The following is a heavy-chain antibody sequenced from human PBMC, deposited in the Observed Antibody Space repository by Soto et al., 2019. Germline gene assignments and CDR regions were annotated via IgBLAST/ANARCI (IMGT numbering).Heavy chain of an antibody. D-gene: IGHD3-10*01. J-gene: IGHJ6*02. CDR3: ACGDGLGSYNV. CDR2: MYYSGST. Sequence: SETLSLTCTVSGGSISSGAYYWSWIRQLPGKGLEWIGYMYYSGSTYNNPSLKSRVTISVDTSKNQFSLRLSSVTAADTAVYYCACGDGLGSYNVWGQGTTVTVSS. CDR1: GGSISSGAYY. V-gene: IGHV4-31*03.